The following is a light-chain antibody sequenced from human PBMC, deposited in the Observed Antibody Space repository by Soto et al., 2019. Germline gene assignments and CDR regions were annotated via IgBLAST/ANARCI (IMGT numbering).Light chain of an antibody. CDR1: QSINSN. CDR2: AAS. Sequence: DIQMTQSPSSLSASVGDRVTITCRASQSINSNLNWYQQKPGKAPKVLIYAASSLQSGVPSRFSGSGSGTDFTLTISSLQPEDFATYLCQQSYSSPLTFGGGTKVDIK. CDR3: QQSYSSPLT. J-gene: IGKJ4*01. V-gene: IGKV1-39*01.